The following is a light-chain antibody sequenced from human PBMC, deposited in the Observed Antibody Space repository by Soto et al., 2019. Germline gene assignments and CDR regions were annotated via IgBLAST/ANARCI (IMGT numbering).Light chain of an antibody. J-gene: IGKJ2*01. CDR2: WAS. Sequence: DIVMTQSPDSLAVSLGERATINCKSSQSVLYSSNNKNYLAWYQQKPGQTPKLLIYWASIRDSGVPDRFSGSGSGTDFTLTISSLQAEDVAVYSCHQHYSLPYPFGQGTRLEIK. CDR3: HQHYSLPYP. CDR1: QSVLYSSNNKNY. V-gene: IGKV4-1*01.